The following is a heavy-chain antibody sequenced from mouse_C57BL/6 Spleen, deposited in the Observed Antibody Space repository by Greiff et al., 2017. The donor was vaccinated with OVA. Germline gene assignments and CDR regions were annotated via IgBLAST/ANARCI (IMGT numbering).Heavy chain of an antibody. CDR2: IRYSGST. Sequence: EVKLMESGPGMVKPSQSLSLTCTVTGYSITSGYDWHWIRHFPGNKLEWMGYIRYSGSTNYNPSLKSRISITHDTSKNHFFLKLNSVTTEDTATYYCARTLRLRGYFDVWGTGTTVTVSS. CDR3: ARTLRLRGYFDV. V-gene: IGHV3-1*01. D-gene: IGHD1-1*01. J-gene: IGHJ1*03. CDR1: GYSITSGYD.